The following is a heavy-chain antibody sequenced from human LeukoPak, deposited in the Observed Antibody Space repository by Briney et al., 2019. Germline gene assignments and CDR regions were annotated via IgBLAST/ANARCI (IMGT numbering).Heavy chain of an antibody. V-gene: IGHV1-2*02. Sequence: GASVKVSCKASGYTFTDYYVHWVRQERGQGLEWMGLINPNSGDTNYAQKFQGRVTMTSDTSISTAYMELSRLRSDDTAVFYCARTYYYGSGTYYGDYWGQGTLVTVSS. CDR1: GYTFTDYY. CDR3: ARTYYYGSGTYYGDY. D-gene: IGHD3-10*01. J-gene: IGHJ4*02. CDR2: INPNSGDT.